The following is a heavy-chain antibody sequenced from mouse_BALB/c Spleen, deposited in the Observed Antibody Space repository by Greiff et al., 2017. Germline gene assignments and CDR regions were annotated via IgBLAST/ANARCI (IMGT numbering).Heavy chain of an antibody. CDR2: ISYDGSN. D-gene: IGHD4-1*01. CDR1: GYSITSGYY. J-gene: IGHJ3*01. CDR3: ANWDWFAY. V-gene: IGHV3-6*02. Sequence: EVKLMESGPGLVKPSQSLSLTCSVTGYSITSGYYWNWIRQFPGNKLEWMGYISYDGSNNYNPSLKNRISITRDTSKNQLFLKLNSVTTEDTATYYCANWDWFAYWGQGTLVTVSA.